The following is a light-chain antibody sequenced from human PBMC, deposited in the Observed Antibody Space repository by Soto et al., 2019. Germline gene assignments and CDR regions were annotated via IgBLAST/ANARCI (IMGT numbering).Light chain of an antibody. Sequence: QSVLTQPRSVSGSPGQSVTISCTGTNSDIGGYNYVSWYQQHPGKAPKVMIYDVSGRPSGVPDRFSGSKSGNTASLTISGLQAEDEADYYCCSYAGKYNFWVFGGGTKLTVL. CDR1: NSDIGGYNY. CDR2: DVS. J-gene: IGLJ3*02. V-gene: IGLV2-11*01. CDR3: CSYAGKYNFWV.